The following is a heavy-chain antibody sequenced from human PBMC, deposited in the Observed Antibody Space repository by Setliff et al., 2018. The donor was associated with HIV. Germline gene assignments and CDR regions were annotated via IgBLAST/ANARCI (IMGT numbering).Heavy chain of an antibody. V-gene: IGHV4-38-2*01. D-gene: IGHD3-22*01. Sequence: SETLSLTCAVSGYSIRSGYYWGWIRQPPGKGLEWIGNIYHSGNTFHNPSLKSRVTISVHTSKNQFSLKLSSVTAADTAVYYCARVGYYDSSFDYWGQGTLVTVSS. CDR1: GYSIRSGYY. CDR2: IYHSGNT. CDR3: ARVGYYDSSFDY. J-gene: IGHJ4*02.